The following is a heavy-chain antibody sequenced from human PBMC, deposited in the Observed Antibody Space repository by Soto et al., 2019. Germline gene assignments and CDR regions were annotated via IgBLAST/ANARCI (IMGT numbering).Heavy chain of an antibody. D-gene: IGHD3-22*01. J-gene: IGHJ4*02. CDR2: ISGSGDST. CDR1: GFTFNNYA. CDR3: ASRNYYDSSGYYYWYYFDF. Sequence: GGSLRLSCTASGFTFNNYAMSWVRQAPGKGLEWVSAISGSGDSTYYAESVKGRFTISRDNSKNTLYLQMNSLGAEDTAVYYCASRNYYDSSGYYYWYYFDFWGQGTLVTVSS. V-gene: IGHV3-23*01.